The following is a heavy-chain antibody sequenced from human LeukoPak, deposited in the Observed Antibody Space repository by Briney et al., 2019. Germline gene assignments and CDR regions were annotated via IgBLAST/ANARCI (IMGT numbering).Heavy chain of an antibody. D-gene: IGHD2-2*01. Sequence: PSETLSLTCAVYGGSFSGYYWSWIRQPPGKGLEWIGEINHSGSTNYNPSLKSRVTISVDTSKNQFSLKLSSVTAADTAVYYCARMGKLGYCSSTSCYRLKFTFGYWGQGTLVTVSS. CDR2: INHSGST. CDR3: ARMGKLGYCSSTSCYRLKFTFGY. CDR1: GGSFSGYY. J-gene: IGHJ4*02. V-gene: IGHV4-34*01.